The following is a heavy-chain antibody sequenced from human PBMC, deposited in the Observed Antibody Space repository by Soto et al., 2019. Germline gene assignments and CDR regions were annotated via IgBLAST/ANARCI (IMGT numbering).Heavy chain of an antibody. CDR2: TYYRSKWYN. CDR3: ARDIGVVSSGSPRRGFDP. Sequence: PSQTLSLTCAISGDSVSSNSAAWNWIRQSPSRGLEWLGRTYYRSKWYNDYAVSVKSRITINPDTSKNQFSLQLNSVTPEDTAVYYCARDIGVVSSGSPRRGFDPWGQGTLVTVSS. CDR1: GDSVSSNSAA. V-gene: IGHV6-1*01. D-gene: IGHD1-26*01. J-gene: IGHJ5*02.